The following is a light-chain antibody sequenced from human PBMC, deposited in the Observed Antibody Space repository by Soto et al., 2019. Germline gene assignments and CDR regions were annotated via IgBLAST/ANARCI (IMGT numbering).Light chain of an antibody. V-gene: IGKV1-5*01. CDR2: DAS. Sequence: DIQMTQSPSTLSASVGDRVTLTCRASQNINSWLAWYQQKPGKAPNLLIYDASTLESGVPSRFSGSGSGTEFTLTISSLQPEDFATYYCQQFHSFSRTFGQGAKVDIK. CDR1: QNINSW. J-gene: IGKJ1*01. CDR3: QQFHSFSRT.